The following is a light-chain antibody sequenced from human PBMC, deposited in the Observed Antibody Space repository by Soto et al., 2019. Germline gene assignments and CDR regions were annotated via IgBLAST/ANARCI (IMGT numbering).Light chain of an antibody. CDR3: QHSGRWPRT. CDR2: GAS. CDR1: QSVNAY. V-gene: IGKV3-11*01. J-gene: IGKJ2*01. Sequence: EIVLTQSPATLSLSPGERATLSCRASQSVNAYLAWYQQKPGQAPRLLIYGASNRATGIPVRFSGSGSGTVFTHTISSHEPEDVAVYYCQHSGRWPRTVGQGTKLELK.